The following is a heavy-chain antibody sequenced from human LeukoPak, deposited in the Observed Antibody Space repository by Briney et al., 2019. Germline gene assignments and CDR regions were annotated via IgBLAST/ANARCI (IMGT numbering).Heavy chain of an antibody. D-gene: IGHD3-22*01. CDR3: ASDTYYYDSSGPPFEP. J-gene: IGHJ5*02. CDR1: GFTFSSYS. Sequence: GGALRLSCAGSGFTFSSYSMHGVGQARGKGGEGVGGISYDKTNKYTADSVKRRITISTDNSKNTLYLQMHHLRAENTAVYYCASDTYYYDSSGPPFEPWGQGPLVPVSS. V-gene: IGHV3-30*03. CDR2: ISYDKTNK.